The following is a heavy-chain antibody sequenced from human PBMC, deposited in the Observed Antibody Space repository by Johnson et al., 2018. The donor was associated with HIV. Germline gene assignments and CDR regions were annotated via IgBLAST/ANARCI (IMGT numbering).Heavy chain of an antibody. D-gene: IGHD4-17*01. J-gene: IGHJ3*02. CDR2: IKSKHAGGTT. CDR3: TTVTVTYRTFDI. CDR1: RFTFSNAW. V-gene: IGHV3-15*01. Sequence: VESGGGVVQPGGSLRLSCAASRFTFSNAWMSWVRQAPGKGLEWVGRIKSKHAGGTTDYAATVKGRFTISRDDSKNMLYLQMKSLKTEDTAVYYCTTVTVTYRTFDIWGQGTMVTISS.